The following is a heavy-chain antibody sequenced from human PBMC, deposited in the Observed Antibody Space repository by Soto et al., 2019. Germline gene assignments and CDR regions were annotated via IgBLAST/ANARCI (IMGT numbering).Heavy chain of an antibody. J-gene: IGHJ4*02. D-gene: IGHD6-13*01. CDR3: AKEGPQLGGGYFDY. Sequence: EVQLLESGGGLVQPGGSLRLSCAASGFTFSSYAMSWVRQAPGKGLEWVSAISGSGGSTYYADSVKGRFTISRDNSKNTVDLKMNSLGPEDTAVYYCAKEGPQLGGGYFDYWGQGTLVTVSS. V-gene: IGHV3-23*01. CDR1: GFTFSSYA. CDR2: ISGSGGST.